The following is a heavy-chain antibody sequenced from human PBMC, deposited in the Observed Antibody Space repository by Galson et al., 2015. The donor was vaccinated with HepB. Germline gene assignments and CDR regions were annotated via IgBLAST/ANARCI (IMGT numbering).Heavy chain of an antibody. CDR1: RFSFSRDA. V-gene: IGHV3-23*01. J-gene: IGHJ4*02. CDR2: ISDSGADT. CDR3: ANQSNVVKGPFHS. Sequence: LRLSCAASRFSFSRDAMSWVRQAPGQGLEWVSGISDSGADTYYADSVKGRFTISRDNSKNTLYLQMDYLRADDTAVYYCANQSNVVKGPFHSWGQGTLVTVSA.